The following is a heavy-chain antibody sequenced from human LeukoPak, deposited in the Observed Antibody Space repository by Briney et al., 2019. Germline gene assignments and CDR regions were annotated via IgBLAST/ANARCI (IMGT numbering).Heavy chain of an antibody. J-gene: IGHJ6*03. V-gene: IGHV3-73*01. CDR3: YHYYMDV. Sequence: GGSLRLSCAAPGFTFSSYWMSWVRQASGKGLEWVGRIRSKANSYATAYAASVKGRFTISRDDSKNTAYLQMNSLKTEDTAVYYCYHYYMDVWGKGTTVTVSS. CDR1: GFTFSSYW. CDR2: IRSKANSYAT.